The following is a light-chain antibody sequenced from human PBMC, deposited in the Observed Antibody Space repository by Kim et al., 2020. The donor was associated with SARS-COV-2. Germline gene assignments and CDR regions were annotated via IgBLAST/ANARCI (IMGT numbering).Light chain of an antibody. CDR1: SSDLNASNY. CDR3: SSYTSGITFYV. CDR2: GVN. Sequence: QSALTQPASVSGSPGQSITISCTGTSSDLNASNYVSWYRQHPGKAPKLLIYGVNNRPSGVSNRFSGSKSGNTASLTISGLQAEDEADYYCSSYTSGITFYVLGTGPKVTVL. V-gene: IGLV2-14*03. J-gene: IGLJ1*01.